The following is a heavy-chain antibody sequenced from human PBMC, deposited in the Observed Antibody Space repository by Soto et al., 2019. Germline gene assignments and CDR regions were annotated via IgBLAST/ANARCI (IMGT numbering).Heavy chain of an antibody. J-gene: IGHJ4*02. D-gene: IGHD2-8*01. CDR1: GFTFSTQA. Sequence: EVQLLESGGGLVQPGGSLRVSCAASGFTFSTQAISWVRQAPGKGLEWVSSISGSGGETYYADSVKGRFTISSDKSKNTVYLKMNRLRAEDTAVYYCAKGKAYLYYFDYWGQGTLVTVSS. V-gene: IGHV3-23*01. CDR3: AKGKAYLYYFDY. CDR2: ISGSGGET.